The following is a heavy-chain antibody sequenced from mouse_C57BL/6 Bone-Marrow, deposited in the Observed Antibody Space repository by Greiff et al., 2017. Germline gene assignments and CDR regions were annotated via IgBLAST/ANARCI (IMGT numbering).Heavy chain of an antibody. CDR2: INYDGSST. D-gene: IGHD1-1*01. CDR3: AREDYDGSSYWYFDV. Sequence: EVLLVESEGGLVQPGSSMKLSCTASGFTFSDYYMAWVRQVPEKGLEWVANINYDGSSTYYLDSLKSRFIISRDNAKNSLYLQMSRLKSEDTATYYCAREDYDGSSYWYFDVWGTGTTVTVAA. CDR1: GFTFSDYY. V-gene: IGHV5-16*01. J-gene: IGHJ1*03.